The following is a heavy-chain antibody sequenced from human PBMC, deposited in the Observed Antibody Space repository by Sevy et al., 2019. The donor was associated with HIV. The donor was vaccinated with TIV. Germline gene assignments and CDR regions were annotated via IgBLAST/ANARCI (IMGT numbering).Heavy chain of an antibody. J-gene: IGHJ3*02. Sequence: GGSLRLSCAASGFTFSSYWMSWVRQAPGKGLEWVANIKQDGSEQYYVDSVKGRFTISRDNAKNSLYLQMNSLRAEDTAVYYCARDPANYYDSSGYPTDHRAFDIWGQGTMVTVSS. V-gene: IGHV3-7*01. D-gene: IGHD3-22*01. CDR2: IKQDGSEQ. CDR3: ARDPANYYDSSGYPTDHRAFDI. CDR1: GFTFSSYW.